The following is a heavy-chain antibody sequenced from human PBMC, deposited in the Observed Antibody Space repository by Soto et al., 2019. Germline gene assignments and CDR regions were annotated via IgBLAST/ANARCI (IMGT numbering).Heavy chain of an antibody. CDR3: ANTVV. CDR2: IKEDGSEQ. V-gene: IGHV3-7*05. Sequence: EEQVVESGGGLVQPGGSLRLSCAASGFSMSHYWRSWVRQAPGRGLEWVANIKEDGSEQNYVDSLKGRFTISRDNAKNSLYLQMNSLRPDDTAVYYCANTVVRGLGTTVTVSS. D-gene: IGHD3-10*01. J-gene: IGHJ6*01. CDR1: GFSMSHYW.